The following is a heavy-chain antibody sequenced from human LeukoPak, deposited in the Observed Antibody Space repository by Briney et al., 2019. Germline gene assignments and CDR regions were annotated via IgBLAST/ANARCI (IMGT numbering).Heavy chain of an antibody. Sequence: SVKVSCKASGGTFNNFAISWVRQAPGQGLEWVGGIIPMSGTANYAQKFQGRVTITADESTSTAYMELSSLRSEDTAIYYCASPVKYYDTWSGYPPFDYWGQGTLSPSPQ. CDR2: IIPMSGTA. D-gene: IGHD3-3*01. V-gene: IGHV1-69*13. CDR3: ASPVKYYDTWSGYPPFDY. CDR1: GGTFNNFA. J-gene: IGHJ4*02.